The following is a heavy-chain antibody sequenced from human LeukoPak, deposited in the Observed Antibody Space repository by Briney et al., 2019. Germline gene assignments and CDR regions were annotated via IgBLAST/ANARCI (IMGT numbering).Heavy chain of an antibody. Sequence: GGSLRLSCAASGFTFSGYGMHWVRQAPGKGLEWVAVIWYDGSNKYYADSVKGRFTISRDNSKNTLYLQMNSLKAEDTAVYYCARVGPPRQQEYYYGMDVWGQGTTVTVSS. CDR3: ARVGPPRQQEYYYGMDV. J-gene: IGHJ6*02. V-gene: IGHV3-33*01. CDR1: GFTFSGYG. CDR2: IWYDGSNK. D-gene: IGHD6-6*01.